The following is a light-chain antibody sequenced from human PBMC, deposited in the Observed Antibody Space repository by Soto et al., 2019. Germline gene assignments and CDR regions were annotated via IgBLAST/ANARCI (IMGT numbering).Light chain of an antibody. Sequence: DIQLTQSASSLSASVGDRVTNTCQASQVITNYLNWYQQKPGRAPKLLIYDISTLEIGVPSRFGGSGSGTHFTFTITGLQPEDIATYYCQQYENLPYTFRQGTKLEI. J-gene: IGKJ2*01. CDR3: QQYENLPYT. CDR1: QVITNY. CDR2: DIS. V-gene: IGKV1-33*01.